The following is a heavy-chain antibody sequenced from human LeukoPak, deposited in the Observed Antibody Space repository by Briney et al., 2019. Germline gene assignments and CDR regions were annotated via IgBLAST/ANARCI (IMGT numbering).Heavy chain of an antibody. V-gene: IGHV3-23*01. J-gene: IGHJ4*02. CDR1: GFTFSSYA. Sequence: GGSLRLSCAASGFTFSSYAMSWVSQAPGKGLEWVSAISGSGGSTYYADSVKGRFTISRDNSKNTLYLQMNSLRAEDTAVYYCAKDRPIVVVPAVYFDYWGQGTLVTVSS. CDR2: ISGSGGST. CDR3: AKDRPIVVVPAVYFDY. D-gene: IGHD2-2*01.